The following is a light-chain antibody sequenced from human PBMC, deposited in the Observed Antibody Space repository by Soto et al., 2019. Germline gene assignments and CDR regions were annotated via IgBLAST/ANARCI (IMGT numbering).Light chain of an antibody. V-gene: IGKV3-15*01. CDR2: GAS. CDR1: QSVSSN. Sequence: EIVMTQSPATLSVSPGERATLSCMASQSVSSNLAWYQQKPGQAPRLLIYGASTRATGIPARFSGSGSETEFTLTISSLQSEDFAVYYCQQYNNWPRTFGQGTKV. CDR3: QQYNNWPRT. J-gene: IGKJ1*01.